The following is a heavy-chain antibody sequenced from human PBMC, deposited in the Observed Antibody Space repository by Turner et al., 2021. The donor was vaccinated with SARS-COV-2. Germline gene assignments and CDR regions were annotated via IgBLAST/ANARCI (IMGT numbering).Heavy chain of an antibody. V-gene: IGHV3-23*01. J-gene: IGHJ4*02. CDR3: AKGGDIGVVPIAPTFDC. CDR2: IRVSGGST. D-gene: IGHD2-2*01. Sequence: VQLLESAGGWVQPGRPLRHSRAPPGFTFSSYAMRWVRQAPGKVLEWVSAIRVSGGSTYYADTLKGRFTISRDNSKNTLYLQMNSLRAEDTAVYYCAKGGDIGVVPIAPTFDCWGQGTLVTVSS. CDR1: GFTFSSYA.